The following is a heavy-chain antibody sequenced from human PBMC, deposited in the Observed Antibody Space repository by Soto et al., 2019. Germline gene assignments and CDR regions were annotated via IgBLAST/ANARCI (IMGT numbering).Heavy chain of an antibody. Sequence: SVKVSCKASGGTFSSYAISWVRQAPGQGLEWMGGIIPIFGTANYAQKFQGRVTITADESTSTAYMELSSLRSEDTAVYYCARERRDPRYSSSWYHPSYYYGMDVWGQGTTVTVSS. CDR3: ARERRDPRYSSSWYHPSYYYGMDV. D-gene: IGHD6-13*01. CDR2: IIPIFGTA. V-gene: IGHV1-69*13. J-gene: IGHJ6*02. CDR1: GGTFSSYA.